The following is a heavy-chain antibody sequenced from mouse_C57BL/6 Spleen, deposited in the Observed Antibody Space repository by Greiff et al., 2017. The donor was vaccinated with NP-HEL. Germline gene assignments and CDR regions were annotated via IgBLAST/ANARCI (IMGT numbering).Heavy chain of an antibody. CDR1: GYSITSGYY. J-gene: IGHJ2*01. V-gene: IGHV3-6*01. CDR2: ISYDGSN. Sequence: DVKLVESGPGLVKPSQSLSLTCSVTGYSITSGYYWNWIRQFPGNKLEWMGYISYDGSNNYNPSLKNRISITRDTSKNQFFLKLNSVTTEDTATYYCASYYGSSSFDYWGQGTTLTVSS. D-gene: IGHD1-1*01. CDR3: ASYYGSSSFDY.